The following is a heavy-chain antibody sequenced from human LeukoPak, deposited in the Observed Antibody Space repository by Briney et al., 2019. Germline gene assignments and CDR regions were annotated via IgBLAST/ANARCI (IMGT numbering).Heavy chain of an antibody. V-gene: IGHV3-23*01. CDR2: ISGNGDSR. D-gene: IGHD3-10*01. CDR1: GFTFTSYA. J-gene: IGHJ4*02. Sequence: GGSLRLSCAASGFTFTSYAMSWVRQAPGKGLEWVSSISGNGDSRNYADSVKGRFTISRDNAKNSLYLQMNNPRAEDTAVYYCAKDQVTMVRGVMGYWGQGTLVTVSS. CDR3: AKDQVTMVRGVMGY.